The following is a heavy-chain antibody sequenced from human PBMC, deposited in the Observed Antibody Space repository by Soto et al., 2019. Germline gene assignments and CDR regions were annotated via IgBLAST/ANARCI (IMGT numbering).Heavy chain of an antibody. CDR1: GLSVNSTNFY. CDR2: IYHTGTT. V-gene: IGHV4-39*02. D-gene: IGHD5-18*01. Sequence: PSETLSLTCTVSGLSVNSTNFYGGWIRQPPGKGLEWIANIYHTGTTYYNPSLKSRVTISVDTSKNHFSLRLTSVTAADTAVYSRARVDSTMVLPFFDYWGQGTLVAVSS. J-gene: IGHJ4*02. CDR3: ARVDSTMVLPFFDY.